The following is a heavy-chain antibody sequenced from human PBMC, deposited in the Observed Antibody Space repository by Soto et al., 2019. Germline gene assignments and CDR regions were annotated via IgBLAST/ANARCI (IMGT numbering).Heavy chain of an antibody. V-gene: IGHV3-23*01. D-gene: IGHD3-22*01. J-gene: IGHJ4*02. CDR2: ISGSGGRT. CDR1: GFTFSSYA. CDR3: AKTPNYYDSSGYSY. Sequence: GGSLRLSCAASGFTFSSYAMSWVRQAPGKGLEWVSAISGSGGRTYYADSVKGRFTISRDNSKNTLYLQMNSLRAEDTAVYYCAKTPNYYDSSGYSYWGQGPLVTVS.